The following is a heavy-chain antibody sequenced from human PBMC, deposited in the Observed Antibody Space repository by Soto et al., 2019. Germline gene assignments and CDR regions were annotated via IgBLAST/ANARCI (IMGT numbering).Heavy chain of an antibody. J-gene: IGHJ4*02. Sequence: EVQLVQSGAAVKKPVESLKISCKGSGFTFTSYWIGWVRPMPGKGLEWMGIIYPGDSDTRYSPSFQGQVTISADKSINTVYLQWTILNASDTVMYYGATLAFGGLDYWGQGTLVTVSS. CDR3: ATLAFGGLDY. CDR2: IYPGDSDT. CDR1: GFTFTSYW. V-gene: IGHV5-51*01. D-gene: IGHD3-10*01.